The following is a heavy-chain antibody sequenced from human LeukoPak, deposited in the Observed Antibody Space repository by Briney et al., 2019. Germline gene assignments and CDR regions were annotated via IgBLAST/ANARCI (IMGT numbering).Heavy chain of an antibody. Sequence: SETLSLTCTVSGYSISSGYYWGWIRQPPGKGLEWIGSIYHSGSTYYNPSLKSRVTISVDTSKNQFSLKLSSVTAADTAVYYCARDRDWFDPWGQGTLVTVSS. CDR2: IYHSGST. CDR1: GYSISSGYY. J-gene: IGHJ5*02. V-gene: IGHV4-38-2*02. CDR3: ARDRDWFDP.